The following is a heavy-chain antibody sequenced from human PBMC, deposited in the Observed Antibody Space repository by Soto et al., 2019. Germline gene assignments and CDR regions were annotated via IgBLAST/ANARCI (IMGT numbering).Heavy chain of an antibody. CDR1: GFTFSDYS. V-gene: IGHV3-48*02. J-gene: IGHJ4*02. Sequence: GGSQRLSYASSGFTFSDYSVDWVRQAPGKGLEWVSYISSSSSTIYYADSVKGRFTISRDNAKNSLYLQMNSLIDEDTAVYYCARDAGSWGYWGQGTLVTVSS. D-gene: IGHD3-10*01. CDR3: ARDAGSWGY. CDR2: ISSSSSTI.